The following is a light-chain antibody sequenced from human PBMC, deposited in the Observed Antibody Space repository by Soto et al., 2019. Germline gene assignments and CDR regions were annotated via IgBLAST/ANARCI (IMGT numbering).Light chain of an antibody. Sequence: EIVMTQSPATLSLSPGEIATLSCRASQSVGKYLVWYQQKPGQAPRLLIYDASNRATGIPARFSGSGSGTDFTLTISSLEPEDFAVYYCQQRGNRPPWTFGQGTKVAIK. CDR1: QSVGKY. V-gene: IGKV3-11*01. CDR2: DAS. J-gene: IGKJ1*01. CDR3: QQRGNRPPWT.